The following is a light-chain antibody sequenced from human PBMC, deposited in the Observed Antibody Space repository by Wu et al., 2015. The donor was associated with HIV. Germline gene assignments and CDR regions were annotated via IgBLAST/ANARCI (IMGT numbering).Light chain of an antibody. CDR1: ESVGGD. CDR2: GAV. J-gene: IGKJ4*01. V-gene: IGKV3-15*01. CDR3: QQYNHWPLT. Sequence: PGEGVTLACRASESVGGDVAWYQQKPGQAPRLLIYGAVTRPTGIPARFRGSGSGTDFTLTFTSLGSEDSAVYFCQQYNHWPLTFGAGTKVEI.